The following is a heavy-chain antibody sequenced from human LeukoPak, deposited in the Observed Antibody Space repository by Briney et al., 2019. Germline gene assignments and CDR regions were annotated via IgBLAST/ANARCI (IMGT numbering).Heavy chain of an antibody. V-gene: IGHV3-30-3*01. CDR1: GFTFSSYA. J-gene: IGHJ4*02. Sequence: GGSLRLSCAGSGFTFSSYAVHWVRQAPGKGLERVAVISYDGSNKYYADSVKGRFTISRDNSKKTLYLQMNSLRAEDTAVYYCARDPYGDYGGYFEYWGQGTLVTVSS. CDR3: ARDPYGDYGGYFEY. CDR2: ISYDGSNK. D-gene: IGHD4-17*01.